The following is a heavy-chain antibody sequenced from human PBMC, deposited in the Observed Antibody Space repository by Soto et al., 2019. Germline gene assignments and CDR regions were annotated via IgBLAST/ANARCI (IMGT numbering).Heavy chain of an antibody. J-gene: IGHJ6*02. CDR3: ARSQVGRTLDV. CDR1: RYTFTNFY. CDR2: INPSGGST. D-gene: IGHD1-26*01. Sequence: GXSVKVSCKASRYTFTNFYIHWLRQAPGQGLEWMGIINPSGGSTTYPQKFQGRVTMTRDTSTSTVHMELITLRSEDTAVYYCARSQVGRTLDVWGPGTTVTVSS. V-gene: IGHV1-46*01.